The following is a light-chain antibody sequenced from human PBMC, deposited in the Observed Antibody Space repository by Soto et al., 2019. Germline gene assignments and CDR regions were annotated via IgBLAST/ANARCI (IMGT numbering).Light chain of an antibody. V-gene: IGKV1-33*01. CDR3: QQYGSSPSALT. Sequence: DIPLSQSPSSLSASVAETLTITCQASQDISNYLNWYQQKPGKAPKLLIYDASNLETGVPSRFSGSGSGTDFTFTISSLQSEDFAVYYCQQYGSSPSALTFGGGTKVDI. CDR1: QDISNY. J-gene: IGKJ4*01. CDR2: DAS.